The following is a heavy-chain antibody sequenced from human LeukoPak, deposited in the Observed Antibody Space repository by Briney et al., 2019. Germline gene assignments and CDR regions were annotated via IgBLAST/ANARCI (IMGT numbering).Heavy chain of an antibody. CDR3: AKDLDMVVTTLDY. Sequence: GGSLRLSCVASGFTFSSYNINWVRQAPGKGLEWVSSISSSSSYIYYADSVKGRFTISRDSSTNTLYLQMNRLRAEDTAIYYCAKDLDMVVTTLDYWGQGTLVTVSS. D-gene: IGHD2-21*02. J-gene: IGHJ4*02. V-gene: IGHV3-21*04. CDR1: GFTFSSYN. CDR2: ISSSSSYI.